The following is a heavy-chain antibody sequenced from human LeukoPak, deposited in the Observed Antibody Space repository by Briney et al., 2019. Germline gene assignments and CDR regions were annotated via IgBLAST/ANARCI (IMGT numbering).Heavy chain of an antibody. V-gene: IGHV4-39*07. CDR2: ISSGGSA. CDR1: GGSINSGPYY. CDR3: ARRLIGYCSGGSCYSGYFQH. Sequence: SETLSLTCTVSGGSINSGPYYWAWIRQPPGKGLEWMGGISSGGSAFYNPSLKSRVSISLDTSRNQFSLKLSSVTAADTAVYYCARRLIGYCSGGSCYSGYFQHWGQGTLVTVSS. D-gene: IGHD2-15*01. J-gene: IGHJ1*01.